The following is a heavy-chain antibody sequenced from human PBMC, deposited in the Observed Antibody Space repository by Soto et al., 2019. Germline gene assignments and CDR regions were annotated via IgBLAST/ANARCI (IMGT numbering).Heavy chain of an antibody. CDR1: GGSISSYY. J-gene: IGHJ4*02. Sequence: SETLSLTCTVSGGSISSYYWSWIRQPPGKGLEWIGYIYYSGSTNYNPSLKSRVTISVDTSKNQFSLKLSSVTAADTAVYYCAGYGYSYGYIDYWGQGTLVTVSS. CDR2: IYYSGST. V-gene: IGHV4-59*01. CDR3: AGYGYSYGYIDY. D-gene: IGHD5-18*01.